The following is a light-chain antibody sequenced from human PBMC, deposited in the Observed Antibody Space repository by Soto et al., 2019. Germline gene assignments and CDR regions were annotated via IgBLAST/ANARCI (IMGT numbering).Light chain of an antibody. Sequence: EIVLTQSPGTLSLSPGERATLSCRASQTLSTNSLAWYQQRLGQTPRLLIYAASTRDTDIPDRFNGSGSGTDFALTISRLEPEDFALYYCQQFNNWPHTFGQGTRLEIK. J-gene: IGKJ2*01. V-gene: IGKV3-20*01. CDR1: QTLSTNS. CDR3: QQFNNWPHT. CDR2: AAS.